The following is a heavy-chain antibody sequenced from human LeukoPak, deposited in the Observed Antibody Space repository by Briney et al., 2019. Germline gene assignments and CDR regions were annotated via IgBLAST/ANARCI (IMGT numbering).Heavy chain of an antibody. V-gene: IGHV1-18*01. J-gene: IGHJ6*02. CDR1: GYTFTSYG. CDR2: ISAYNGNT. Sequence: ASVTVSCKASGYTFTSYGISWVRQAPGQGLEWMGWISAYNGNTNYAQKLQGRVTMTTDTSTSTAYMELRSLRSDDTAVYYCARRMVRGVLSYYYYGMDVWGQGTTVTVSS. CDR3: ARRMVRGVLSYYYYGMDV. D-gene: IGHD3-10*01.